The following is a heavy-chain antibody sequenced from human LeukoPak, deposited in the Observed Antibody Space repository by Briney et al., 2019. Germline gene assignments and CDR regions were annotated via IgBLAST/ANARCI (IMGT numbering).Heavy chain of an antibody. D-gene: IGHD7-27*01. V-gene: IGHV4-39*06. J-gene: IGHJ2*01. CDR3: ASLPQLGLYWYFDL. CDR1: GGSISSSSYY. CDR2: IYHSGST. Sequence: SETLSLTCTVSGGSISSSSYYWGWIRQPPGKGLVWIGSIYHSGSTYYNPSLKSRVTISVNTSKNQFPLKISPVAAADAAEYSCASLPQLGLYWYFDLWGRGTLVTVSS.